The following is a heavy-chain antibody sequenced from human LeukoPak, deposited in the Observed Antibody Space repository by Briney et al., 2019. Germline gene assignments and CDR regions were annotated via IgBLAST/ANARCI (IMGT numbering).Heavy chain of an antibody. V-gene: IGHV3-53*01. Sequence: GGSLRLCCAASGFTVSSNYMSWVRQAPGKGLEWVSVIYSGGSTYYADSVKGRFTISRDNSKNTLYLQMNSLRAEDTAVYYCARDQVVRGVTYAFDIWGQGTMVTVSS. CDR2: IYSGGST. D-gene: IGHD3-10*01. J-gene: IGHJ3*02. CDR1: GFTVSSNY. CDR3: ARDQVVRGVTYAFDI.